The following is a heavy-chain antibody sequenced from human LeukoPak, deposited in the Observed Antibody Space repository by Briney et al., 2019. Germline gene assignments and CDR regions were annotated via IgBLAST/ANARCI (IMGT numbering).Heavy chain of an antibody. CDR3: ARGTRSVVVVPAASLDY. CDR2: MNPNSGGT. Sequence: ASVKVSCKASGYTFTSYGITWVRQAPGQGLEWMGWMNPNSGGTNYAQNFQGWVTMTRDTSISTAYMELSRLRSDDTAVYYCARGTRSVVVVPAASLDYWGQGTLVTVSS. V-gene: IGHV1-2*04. J-gene: IGHJ4*02. CDR1: GYTFTSYG. D-gene: IGHD2-2*01.